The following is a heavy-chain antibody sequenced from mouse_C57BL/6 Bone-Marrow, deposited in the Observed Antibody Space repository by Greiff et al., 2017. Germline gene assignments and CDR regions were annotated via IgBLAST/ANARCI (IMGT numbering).Heavy chain of an antibody. V-gene: IGHV1-18*01. CDR1: GYTFTDYN. CDR3: ARSRDYDLYYCDY. J-gene: IGHJ2*01. CDR2: INPNNGGT. D-gene: IGHD2-4*01. Sequence: EVKLQQSGPELVKPGASVTIPCKASGYTFTDYNMDWVKQSPGKSLEWIGDINPNNGGTIYNQKFKGKATLTVDKSSSTAYMELRSLTSEDTAVYYCARSRDYDLYYCDYWGQGTTLTVSS.